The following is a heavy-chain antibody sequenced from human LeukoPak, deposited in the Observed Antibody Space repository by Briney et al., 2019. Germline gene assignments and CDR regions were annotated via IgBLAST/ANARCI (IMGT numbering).Heavy chain of an antibody. V-gene: IGHV4-38-2*02. D-gene: IGHD2-2*01. Sequence: PSETLALTCTVSGYSISSGYYWGWIRQPPGKGLEWIGSIYHSGSTYYNPSLKSRVTISVDTSKSQFSLKLSSVTAADTAVYYCARAGKVVPALAFDIWGQGTMVTVSS. J-gene: IGHJ3*02. CDR1: GYSISSGYY. CDR2: IYHSGST. CDR3: ARAGKVVPALAFDI.